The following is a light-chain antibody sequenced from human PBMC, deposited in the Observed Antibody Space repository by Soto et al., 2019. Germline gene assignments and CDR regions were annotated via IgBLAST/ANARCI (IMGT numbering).Light chain of an antibody. J-gene: IGKJ2*01. V-gene: IGKV3-15*01. CDR1: QNINNN. Sequence: DIVMMQSPGTVSLSAGETASLSCRASQNINNNLAWYQQKPGQAPRLLIYSASTRATDVPARFSGSGSGTDFTLTISNLQSEDFAVYYCQQYESGPPVTFGQGTKVDIK. CDR2: SAS. CDR3: QQYESGPPVT.